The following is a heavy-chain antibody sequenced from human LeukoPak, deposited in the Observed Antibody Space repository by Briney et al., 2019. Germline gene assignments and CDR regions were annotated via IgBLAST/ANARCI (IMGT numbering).Heavy chain of an antibody. D-gene: IGHD3-22*01. CDR3: ARARLTDYDSSGYLDY. CDR1: GFTFINYA. CDR2: ISGSGGDTT. V-gene: IGHV3-23*01. J-gene: IGHJ4*02. Sequence: EPGGSLRLSCAASGFTFINYAMTWVRQAPGKGLEWVAAISGSGGDTTYYAESVKGRFTISRDNSKNTLYLQMNSLRAEDTAVYYCARARLTDYDSSGYLDYWGQGTLVTVSS.